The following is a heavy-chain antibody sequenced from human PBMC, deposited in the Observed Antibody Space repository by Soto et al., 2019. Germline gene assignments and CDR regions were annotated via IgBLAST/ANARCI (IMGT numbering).Heavy chain of an antibody. CDR3: ARDDYGDPPYYYYGMDV. CDR1: GGSISSGDYY. J-gene: IGHJ6*02. V-gene: IGHV4-30-4*01. Sequence: SETLSLTCTVSGGSISSGDYYWSWIRQPPGKGLEWIGYIYYSGSTYYNPSLKSRVTISVDTSKNQFSLKLSSVTAADTAVYYCARDDYGDPPYYYYGMDVWGQGTTVTVSS. CDR2: IYYSGST. D-gene: IGHD4-17*01.